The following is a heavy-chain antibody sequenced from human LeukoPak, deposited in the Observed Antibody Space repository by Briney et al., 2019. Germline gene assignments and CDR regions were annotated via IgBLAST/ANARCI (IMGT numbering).Heavy chain of an antibody. D-gene: IGHD3-22*01. CDR1: GYTFTSYG. Sequence: ASVKVSCKASGYTFTSYGISWVRQAPGQRLEWMGWINAGNGNTKYSQEFQGRVTITRDTSASTAYMELSSLRSEDMAVYYCARGRYYDSRDWLYFDYWGQGTLVTVSS. CDR3: ARGRYYDSRDWLYFDY. CDR2: INAGNGNT. V-gene: IGHV1-3*03. J-gene: IGHJ4*02.